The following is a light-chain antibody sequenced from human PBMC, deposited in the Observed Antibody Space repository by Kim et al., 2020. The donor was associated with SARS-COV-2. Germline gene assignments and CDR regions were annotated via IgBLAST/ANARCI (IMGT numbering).Light chain of an antibody. Sequence: QSALTQPASVSGSPGQSITISCTGTSSDVGGYNYVSWYQQHPGKAPKLMIYEVSNRTSGVSNRFSGSKSGNTASLTISGLQAEYEADYYCSSYTSTSTLVFGTGTKVT. CDR1: SSDVGGYNY. CDR2: EVS. V-gene: IGLV2-14*01. J-gene: IGLJ1*01. CDR3: SSYTSTSTLV.